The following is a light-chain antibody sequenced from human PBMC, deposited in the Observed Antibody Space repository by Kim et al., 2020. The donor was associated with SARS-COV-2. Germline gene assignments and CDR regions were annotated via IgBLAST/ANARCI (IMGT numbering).Light chain of an antibody. J-gene: IGKJ4*01. Sequence: SLSPGERATLSCRASQSVRSSHLAWYQQKPGQAPRLLIFGTSHRAAGFPDRFVGSGSGTDFTLTISRLEPEDFAVYYCQQSGTSLTFGGGTKLEI. V-gene: IGKV3-20*01. CDR3: QQSGTSLT. CDR1: QSVRSSH. CDR2: GTS.